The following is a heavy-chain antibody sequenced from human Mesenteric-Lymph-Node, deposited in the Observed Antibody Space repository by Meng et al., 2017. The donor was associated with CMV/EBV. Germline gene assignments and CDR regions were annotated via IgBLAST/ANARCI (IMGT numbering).Heavy chain of an antibody. J-gene: IGHJ4*02. D-gene: IGHD1-26*01. CDR2: IGGSGGGI. CDR3: AKDTRLVGGHEFDY. CDR1: GFTFDSYA. Sequence: ASGFTFDSYAMSWVRQAPGKGLEWVAAIGGSGGGIVYADSVKGRFAISRDNSKNTLYLQMNSLRAEDSAEYYCAKDTRLVGGHEFDYWGQGTLVTVSS. V-gene: IGHV3-23*01.